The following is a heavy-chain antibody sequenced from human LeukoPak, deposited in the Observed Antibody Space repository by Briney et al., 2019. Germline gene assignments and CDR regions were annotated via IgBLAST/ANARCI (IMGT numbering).Heavy chain of an antibody. Sequence: SVKVSCKASGGTFSSYAISWVRQAPGQGLEWMGGIIPIFGTANYAQKFQGRVTITADESTSTAYMELSSLRSEDTAVYYCAREYYDSRGYSPEGTVYWGQGTLVTVSS. V-gene: IGHV1-69*01. CDR3: AREYYDSRGYSPEGTVY. CDR2: IIPIFGTA. CDR1: GGTFSSYA. J-gene: IGHJ4*02. D-gene: IGHD3-22*01.